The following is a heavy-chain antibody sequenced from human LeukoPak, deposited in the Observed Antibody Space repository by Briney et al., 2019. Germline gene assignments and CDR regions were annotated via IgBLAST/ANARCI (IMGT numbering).Heavy chain of an antibody. CDR1: GGSFSSSSYY. Sequence: SETLSLTCTVSGGSFSSSSYYWGWLRQPPGTGLEWIGSIYYSGSTYYNPSLKRLVTISANTYNYQFSLKQIPVTAAAPAFYCCASRKLGTDYWGQGTLVTVSS. J-gene: IGHJ4*02. V-gene: IGHV4-39*07. CDR2: IYYSGST. D-gene: IGHD7-27*01. CDR3: ASRKLGTDY.